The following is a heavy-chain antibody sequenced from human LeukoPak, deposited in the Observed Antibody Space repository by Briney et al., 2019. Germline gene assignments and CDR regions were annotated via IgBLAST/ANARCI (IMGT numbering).Heavy chain of an antibody. D-gene: IGHD3-9*01. V-gene: IGHV3-53*01. CDR1: VFTVSSNY. Sequence: GGSLRLSCAASVFTVSSNYMSWVRQAPGKGLEWVSVIYSGGSTYYADSVKGRFTISRDNSKNTLYLQMNSLRAEDTAVYYCARAQGDFDWLSPDYWGQGTLVTVSS. J-gene: IGHJ4*02. CDR2: IYSGGST. CDR3: ARAQGDFDWLSPDY.